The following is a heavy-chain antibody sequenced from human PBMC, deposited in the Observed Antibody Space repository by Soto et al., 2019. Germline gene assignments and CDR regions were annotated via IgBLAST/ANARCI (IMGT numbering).Heavy chain of an antibody. CDR3: ARARCIPCAFDS. CDR1: GDSISSYY. CDR2: ISYSGSP. J-gene: IGHJ4*02. V-gene: IGHV4-59*01. Sequence: QVQLQESGPGLLKPSETLSLTCTVSGDSISSYYWNWIRQPPWKGPEWTWYISYSGSPNYNPSLKRRVTISVDKSQTHVSMNLSSGTGADPDVYYCARARCIPCAFDSCGKGTLVTVSA.